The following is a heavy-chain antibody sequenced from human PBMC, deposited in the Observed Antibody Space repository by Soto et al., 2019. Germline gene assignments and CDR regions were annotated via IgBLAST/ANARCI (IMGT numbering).Heavy chain of an antibody. Sequence: GESLNISFKGSGYSFTSYWISWVRQMPGKGLEWMGRIDPIDSYTNYSPSFQGHVTISADKSISTAYLQWSSLKASDTAMYYCARVPSVANYYYYYGMDVWGQGTTVTVSS. CDR1: GYSFTSYW. CDR3: ARVPSVANYYYYYGMDV. CDR2: IDPIDSYT. J-gene: IGHJ6*02. D-gene: IGHD2-15*01. V-gene: IGHV5-10-1*01.